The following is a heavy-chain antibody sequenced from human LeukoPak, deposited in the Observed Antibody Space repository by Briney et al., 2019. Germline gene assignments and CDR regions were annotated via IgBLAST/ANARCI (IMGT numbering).Heavy chain of an antibody. J-gene: IGHJ4*02. Sequence: GGSLRLSCTVSGFTVSSNSMSWVRQAPGKGLEWVSFIYSDNTHYSDSVKGRFTISRDNAKNSLYLQMNSLRAEDTAVYYCAREGAIYGDYVNYWGQGTLVTVSS. CDR1: GFTVSSNS. CDR2: IYSDNT. V-gene: IGHV3-53*01. D-gene: IGHD4-17*01. CDR3: AREGAIYGDYVNY.